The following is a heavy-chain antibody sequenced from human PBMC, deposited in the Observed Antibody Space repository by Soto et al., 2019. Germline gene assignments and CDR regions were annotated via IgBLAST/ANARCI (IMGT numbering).Heavy chain of an antibody. Sequence: QVQLVQSGGEVKKPGASVKVSCKTSGYMFNSYGMSWLRQAPGQGLGWLGWISGYNGKTEYAEKFQGRVTMTIETSTTPIHMELTSLRSDDPASYYGARVETYTSGWEFEYWGQGTLVTVTP. CDR3: ARVETYTSGWEFEY. D-gene: IGHD6-19*01. V-gene: IGHV1-18*01. CDR1: GYMFNSYG. J-gene: IGHJ4*02. CDR2: ISGYNGKT.